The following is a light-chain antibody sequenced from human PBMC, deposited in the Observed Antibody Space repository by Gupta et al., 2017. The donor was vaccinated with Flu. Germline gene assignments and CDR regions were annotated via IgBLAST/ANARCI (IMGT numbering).Light chain of an antibody. CDR3: QQYYSTRYT. J-gene: IGKJ2*01. CDR2: WAS. Sequence: NCKSSQSVLYSSNNKNYLAWYQQKPRQPPKLLIYWASTRESGVPDRFSGSGSGTDFTLTISSLQAEDVAVYYCQQYYSTRYTFGQETKLEIK. CDR1: QSVLYSSNNKNY. V-gene: IGKV4-1*01.